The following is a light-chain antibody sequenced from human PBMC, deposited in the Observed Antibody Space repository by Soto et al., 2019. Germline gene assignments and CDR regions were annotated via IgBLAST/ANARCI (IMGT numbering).Light chain of an antibody. J-gene: IGKJ4*01. CDR2: AAS. CDR3: QPRERYPST. V-gene: IGKV1-9*01. CDR1: QGINTF. Sequence: IQLTQSPSSLSASVGDRVTITCRASQGINTFLAWYQQKPGKAPKLLIYAASTLQSGVPSRFSGRGSATDFTLTISSLQAEDFANYDRQPRERYPSTIGGRTKVDIK.